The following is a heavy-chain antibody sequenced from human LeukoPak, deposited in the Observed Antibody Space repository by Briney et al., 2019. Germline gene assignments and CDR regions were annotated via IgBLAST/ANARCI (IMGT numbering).Heavy chain of an antibody. CDR3: AKVADYCGNSVYRPFDY. CDR2: IGGSGSNT. J-gene: IGHJ4*02. CDR1: GFTFSTYA. Sequence: GGSLRLSCAASGFTFSTYAMTWVRQSPGKGLEWVSTIGGSGSNTYYADSVKGRFTISRDNSKDTLYLQLNSLRAEDTAVYYCAKVADYCGNSVYRPFDYWGQGSLVTVSS. V-gene: IGHV3-23*01. D-gene: IGHD4-23*01.